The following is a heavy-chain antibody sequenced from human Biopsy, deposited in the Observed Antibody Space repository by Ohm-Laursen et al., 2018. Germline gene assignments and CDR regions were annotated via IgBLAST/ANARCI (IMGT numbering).Heavy chain of an antibody. V-gene: IGHV4-59*08. CDR1: GGSISGSS. CDR3: AKHGSGWTGDDALHI. D-gene: IGHD6-19*01. Sequence: SETLSLTWTVSGGSISGSSWSWIRQAPGRGLEWVGYISYSGSTSNNPSLKSRITISVDTSKNQISLKVTSVTAADTAAYYCAKHGSGWTGDDALHIWGQGTMVTVSS. CDR2: ISYSGST. J-gene: IGHJ3*02.